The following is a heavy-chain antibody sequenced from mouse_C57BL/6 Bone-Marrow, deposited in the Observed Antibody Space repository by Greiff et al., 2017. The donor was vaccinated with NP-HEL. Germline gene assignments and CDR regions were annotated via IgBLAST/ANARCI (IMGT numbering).Heavy chain of an antibody. D-gene: IGHD6-2*01. Sequence: QVQLKESGAELARPGASVKLSCKASGYTFTSYGISWVKQRTGQGLEWIGEIYPRSGNTYYNEKFKGKATLTADKSSSTAYMELRSLTSEDSAVYFCARNLWASFAYWGQGTLVTVSA. CDR3: ARNLWASFAY. CDR1: GYTFTSYG. V-gene: IGHV1-81*01. CDR2: IYPRSGNT. J-gene: IGHJ3*01.